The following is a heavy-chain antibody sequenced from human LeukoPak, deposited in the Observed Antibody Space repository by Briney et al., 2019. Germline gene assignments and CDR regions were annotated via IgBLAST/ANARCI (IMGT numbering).Heavy chain of an antibody. CDR2: ISSYGDNT. CDR3: ARATNSYGGNSDF. Sequence: PGGSLRLSCVASGFTFSDYTMHWVRQAPGKGLEYVSAISSYGDNTYYANSVKGRFTISRDNSKNTLYLQMASLRADDMAVYYCARATNSYGGNSDFWGQGTLVTVSS. D-gene: IGHD4-23*01. J-gene: IGHJ4*02. V-gene: IGHV3-64*01. CDR1: GFTFSDYT.